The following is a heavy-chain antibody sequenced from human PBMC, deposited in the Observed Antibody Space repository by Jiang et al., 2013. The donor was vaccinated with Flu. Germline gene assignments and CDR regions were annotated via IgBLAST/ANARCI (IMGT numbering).Heavy chain of an antibody. CDR1: GYTFTNYY. CDR2: IYPSGGST. CDR3: AREDEGFDP. V-gene: IGHV1-46*01. Sequence: GAEVKKPGASVKVSCKASGYTFTNYYMHWVRQAPGQGLEWMGIIYPSGGSTSYAQKFQGRVNMTRDTSTSTVYMELSSLRSEDTAVYYCAREDEGFDPWGQGTLVTVSS. J-gene: IGHJ5*02.